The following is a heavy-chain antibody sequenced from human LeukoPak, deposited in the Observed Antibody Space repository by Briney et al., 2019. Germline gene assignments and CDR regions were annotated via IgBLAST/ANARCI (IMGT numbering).Heavy chain of an antibody. Sequence: PPGGSLRLSCAASGFTFSSYEMNWVRQAPGKGLEWISYISSSGSTIYYAESVKGRFTMSRDNAKNSLYLQMNSLRAEDTAVYYCARGWRYFDSWGQGTLVTVSS. D-gene: IGHD5-24*01. CDR3: ARGWRYFDS. CDR1: GFTFSSYE. J-gene: IGHJ4*02. CDR2: ISSSGSTI. V-gene: IGHV3-48*03.